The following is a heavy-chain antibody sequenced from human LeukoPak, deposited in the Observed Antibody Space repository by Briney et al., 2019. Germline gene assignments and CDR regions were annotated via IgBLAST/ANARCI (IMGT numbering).Heavy chain of an antibody. CDR2: ISYDGSNK. Sequence: GGSLRLSCAASGFTFSRYGMHWVRQAPGKGLEWVAVISYDGSNKYYADSVKGRFTISRDNSKNTLYLQMNSLRVEDTALYYCAKDPGTAAQLDYWGQGTLVTVSS. CDR1: GFTFSRYG. V-gene: IGHV3-30*18. J-gene: IGHJ4*02. CDR3: AKDPGTAAQLDY. D-gene: IGHD6-13*01.